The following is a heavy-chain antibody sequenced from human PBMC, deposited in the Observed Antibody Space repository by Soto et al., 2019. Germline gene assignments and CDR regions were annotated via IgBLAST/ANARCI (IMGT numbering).Heavy chain of an antibody. CDR2: ISYDGSNK. V-gene: IGHV3-30-3*01. J-gene: IGHJ3*02. Sequence: QVQLVESGGGVVQPGRSLRLSCAASGFTFSSYAMHWVRQAPGKGLEWVAVISYDGSNKYYADSGKGRFTISRDNSKNTLYLQMNSLRAEDTAVYYYARGVEGAFDICGQGTMVTVSS. CDR3: ARGVEGAFDI. CDR1: GFTFSSYA.